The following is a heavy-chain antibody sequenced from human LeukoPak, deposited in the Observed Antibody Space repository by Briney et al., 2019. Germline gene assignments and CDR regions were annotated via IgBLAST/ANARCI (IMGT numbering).Heavy chain of an antibody. CDR3: ARGVAWVHEFDY. J-gene: IGHJ4*02. V-gene: IGHV3-11*06. Sequence: PGGSLRLSCAASGFTFTDYYMSWIRQAPGKGLEWVSYISSSSSYTNYADSVKGRFTISRDNSQNTVDLQMNSLRPEDTAVYYCARGVAWVHEFDYWGQGTLVTVSS. CDR1: GFTFTDYY. CDR2: ISSSSSYT. D-gene: IGHD2-15*01.